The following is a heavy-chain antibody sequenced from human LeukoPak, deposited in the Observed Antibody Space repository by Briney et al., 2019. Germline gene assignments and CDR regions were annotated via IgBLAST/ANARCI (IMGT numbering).Heavy chain of an antibody. CDR2: ISGSGGST. V-gene: IGHV3-23*01. CDR1: GFTFSSYA. Sequence: GGSLRLSCAASGFTFSSYAMSWVRQAPGKGLEWVSAISGSGGSTYYADSVKGRFTISRDNSKNTLYLQMNSLRAEDTAVYYCAGTYCSSTSCSFDYWGQGTLVTVSS. CDR3: AGTYCSSTSCSFDY. J-gene: IGHJ4*02. D-gene: IGHD2-2*01.